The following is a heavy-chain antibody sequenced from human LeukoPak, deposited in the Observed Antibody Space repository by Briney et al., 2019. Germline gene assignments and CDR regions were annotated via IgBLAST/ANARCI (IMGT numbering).Heavy chain of an antibody. J-gene: IGHJ4*02. CDR2: INAGNGNT. CDR3: ARVLSGWFLY. V-gene: IGHV1-3*03. Sequence: GASVKVSCKTSGDTFTSYAMHWVRQAPGQRLEWMGWINAGNGNTKYSQEFQGRVTITRDTSASTAYVELSSLRSEDTAVYYCARVLSGWFLYWGQGTLVTVSS. CDR1: GDTFTSYA. D-gene: IGHD6-19*01.